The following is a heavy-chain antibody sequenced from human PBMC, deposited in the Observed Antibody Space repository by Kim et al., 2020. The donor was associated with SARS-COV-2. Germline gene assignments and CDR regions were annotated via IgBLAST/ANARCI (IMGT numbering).Heavy chain of an antibody. CDR1: GFTFSSYA. CDR2: ISSSADAST. J-gene: IGHJ2*01. D-gene: IGHD3-10*01. V-gene: IGHV3-23*01. Sequence: GGSLRLSCAASGFTFSSYAMNWLRLAPGKGLEWVSTISSSADASTYYADSVKGRFTIARDNSKNTLYLQMNSLRAEDTAVYYCAKYLTVRGRCFDVWGRGTLVTVSS. CDR3: AKYLTVRGRCFDV.